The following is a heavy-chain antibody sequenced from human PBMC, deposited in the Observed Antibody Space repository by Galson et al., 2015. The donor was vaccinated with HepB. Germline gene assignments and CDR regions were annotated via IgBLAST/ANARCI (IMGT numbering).Heavy chain of an antibody. CDR2: ISYDGSST. V-gene: IGHV3-30*04. CDR3: ARQGDSADKIDY. Sequence: SLRLSCAASEFTFSSFEMHWVRQAPGKGLEWVALISYDGSSTWYADSVKGRFTISRDNSWNMLYLQMNSLRVEDTAIYYCARQGDSADKIDYWGQGAVVTVSS. D-gene: IGHD1-26*01. CDR1: EFTFSSFE. J-gene: IGHJ4*02.